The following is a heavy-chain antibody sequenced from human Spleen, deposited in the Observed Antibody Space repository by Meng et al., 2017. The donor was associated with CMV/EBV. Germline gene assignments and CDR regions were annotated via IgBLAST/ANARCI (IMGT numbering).Heavy chain of an antibody. Sequence: GESRKISCAGAGFNFPDYFMSWIRQAPGKGLEWVSYIDGGGKYVYFADSVRGRFSISRDNAKNSVYLQMNSLRAEDTAVYYCARYSGYDWIAEFYYFDYWGRGTLVTVSS. V-gene: IGHV3-11*01. CDR3: ARYSGYDWIAEFYYFDY. CDR2: IDGGGKYV. D-gene: IGHD5-12*01. J-gene: IGHJ4*02. CDR1: GFNFPDYF.